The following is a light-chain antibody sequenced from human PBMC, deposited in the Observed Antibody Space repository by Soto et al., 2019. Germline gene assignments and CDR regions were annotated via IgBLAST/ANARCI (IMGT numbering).Light chain of an antibody. CDR2: CAS. CDR3: QQYYTTPLT. J-gene: IGKJ4*02. CDR1: QIVLYGHNTKNY. V-gene: IGKV4-1*01. Sequence: DIVMTQSPDFLPVSLGERDTSNCKSIQIVLYGHNTKNYLACDQQTPEPPPRARTYCASSRESGVTHRFIGSGSGTDFTLTISSLQAEDVAVYYCQQYYTTPLTFGGGTKVDIK.